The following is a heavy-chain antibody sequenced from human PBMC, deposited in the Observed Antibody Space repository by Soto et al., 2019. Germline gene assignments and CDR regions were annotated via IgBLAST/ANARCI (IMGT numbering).Heavy chain of an antibody. CDR2: ISYDGSNK. D-gene: IGHD2-2*01. Sequence: GGSLRLSCAASGFTFISYGMHWVRQAPGKGLEWVAVISYDGSNKYYADSVKGRFTISRDNSKNTLYLQMNSLRAEDTAVYYCAKDGLGYCSSTSCSGYMDVWGKGTTVTVSS. V-gene: IGHV3-30*18. CDR3: AKDGLGYCSSTSCSGYMDV. J-gene: IGHJ6*03. CDR1: GFTFISYG.